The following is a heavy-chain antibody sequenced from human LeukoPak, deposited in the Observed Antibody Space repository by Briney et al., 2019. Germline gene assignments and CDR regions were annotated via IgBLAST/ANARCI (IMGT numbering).Heavy chain of an antibody. D-gene: IGHD3-10*01. Sequence: SETHSLTPGVSVDSISRGGSSWGSIRQPPGRGMECIGYIYHRGSTYYNPSLKSRVTISVDRSKNQFSLQLSSVTAADTAVYYCARGSGNYFVYWGQGTLVTVSS. CDR3: ARGSGNYFVY. V-gene: IGHV4-30-2*01. J-gene: IGHJ4*02. CDR2: IYHRGST. CDR1: VDSISRGGSS.